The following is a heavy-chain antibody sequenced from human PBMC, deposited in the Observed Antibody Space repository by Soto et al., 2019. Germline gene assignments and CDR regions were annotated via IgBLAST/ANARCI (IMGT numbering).Heavy chain of an antibody. D-gene: IGHD1-1*01. CDR2: INHSGST. J-gene: IGHJ6*02. V-gene: IGHV4-34*01. CDR1: GGSFSGYY. CDR3: ARALIDNWNYYYGMDV. Sequence: SETLSLTCAVYGGSFSGYYWSWIRQPPGKGLEWIGEINHSGSTNYNPSLKSRVTISVDTPKNQFSLKLSSVTAADTAVYYCARALIDNWNYYYGMDVWGQGTTVTVSS.